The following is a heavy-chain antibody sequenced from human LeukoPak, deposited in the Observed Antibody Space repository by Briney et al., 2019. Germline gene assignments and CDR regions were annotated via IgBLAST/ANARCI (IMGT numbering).Heavy chain of an antibody. CDR1: GGSISSYY. V-gene: IGHV4-4*07. CDR3: ARGRGLRYFDWSRNSYYFDY. CDR2: IYTSGST. D-gene: IGHD3-9*01. J-gene: IGHJ4*02. Sequence: SETLSLTCTVSGGSISSYYWSWIRQPAGKGLEWIGRIYTSGSTNYNPSLKSRVTMSVDTSKNQFSLKLSSVTAADTAVYYCARGRGLRYFDWSRNSYYFDYWGQGTLVTVSS.